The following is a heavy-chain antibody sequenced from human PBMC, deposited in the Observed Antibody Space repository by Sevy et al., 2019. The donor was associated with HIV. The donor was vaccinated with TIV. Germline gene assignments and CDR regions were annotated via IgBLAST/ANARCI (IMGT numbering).Heavy chain of an antibody. V-gene: IGHV3-73*01. CDR1: GFTFSGSA. CDR3: TAGGGAYYFDY. CDR2: ISTKANTYAT. D-gene: IGHD3-16*01. J-gene: IGHJ4*02. Sequence: GGCLRLSCAASGFTFSGSAMHWVRQASGKGLEWVGRISTKANTYATAYSASVRGRFTLSRDDSKNTAYLLMNSLKTEDTAVYYCTAGGGAYYFDYWGQGSLVTVSS.